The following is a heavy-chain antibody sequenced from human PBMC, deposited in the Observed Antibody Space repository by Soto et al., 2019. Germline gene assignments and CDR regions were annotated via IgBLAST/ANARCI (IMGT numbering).Heavy chain of an antibody. V-gene: IGHV3-30-3*01. CDR1: GFTFSSYA. CDR2: ISYDGSNK. CDR3: ARDLGWLDPYYGMDV. Sequence: GGSLRLSCAASGFTFSSYAMHWVRQAPGKGLEWVAVISYDGSNKYYADSVKGRFTISRDNSKNTLYLQMNSLRAEDTAVYYCARDLGWLDPYYGMDVWGQGTTVTVSS. J-gene: IGHJ6*02. D-gene: IGHD6-19*01.